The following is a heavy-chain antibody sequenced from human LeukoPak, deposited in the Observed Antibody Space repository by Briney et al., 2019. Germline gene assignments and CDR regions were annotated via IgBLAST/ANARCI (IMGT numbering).Heavy chain of an antibody. CDR1: GFSFGSYP. V-gene: IGHV3-23*01. J-gene: IGHJ4*02. Sequence: GGSLRLSCVVSGFSFGSYPMSWVRQAPGKGLEWVSVISETGDVTHYADSMKGRFTISRDNIKNTLNLQMNSLRAEDTAIYYCARDSSHYLGSSDYWGQGTLVTVSS. CDR2: ISETGDVT. D-gene: IGHD6-6*01. CDR3: ARDSSHYLGSSDY.